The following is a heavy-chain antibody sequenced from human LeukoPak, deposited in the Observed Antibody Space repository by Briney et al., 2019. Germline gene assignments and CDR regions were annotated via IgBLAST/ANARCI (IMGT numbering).Heavy chain of an antibody. V-gene: IGHV3-7*01. CDR1: GFTFSSYW. CDR3: ARDGPMCSSTSCSRLGAFDI. D-gene: IGHD2-2*01. J-gene: IGHJ3*02. CDR2: VKQGGSEK. Sequence: PGGSLRLSCAASGFTFSSYWMSWVRQAPGKGLEWVANVKQGGSEKYYVDSVKGRFTISRDNAKNSLYLQMNSLRAEDTAVYYCARDGPMCSSTSCSRLGAFDIWGQGTMVTVSS.